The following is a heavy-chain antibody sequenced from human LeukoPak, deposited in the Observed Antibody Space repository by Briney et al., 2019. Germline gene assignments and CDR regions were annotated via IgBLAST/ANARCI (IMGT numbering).Heavy chain of an antibody. D-gene: IGHD3-22*01. CDR3: AKGYYDSSGSYFDY. CDR2: IRYDGSNT. V-gene: IGHV3-30*02. J-gene: IGHJ4*02. CDR1: GFTFSSYG. Sequence: GGSLRLSCAASGFTFSSYGMHWVRQAPGEELVWVAFIRYDGSNTYYADSVKGRFTIPRDNSKNTLYLQMSSLRAEDTAVYYCAKGYYDSSGSYFDYWGQGTLVTVSS.